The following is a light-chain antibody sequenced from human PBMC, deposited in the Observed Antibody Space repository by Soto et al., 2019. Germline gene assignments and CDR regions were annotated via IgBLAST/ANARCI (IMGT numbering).Light chain of an antibody. CDR3: QHYNNWPRT. V-gene: IGKV3-15*01. Sequence: EIVLTQSPGTLSLSPGERATLSCRASQSVYKNFLAWYQQKPGQAPRLLIYGASTRATGIPARFSGSGSGTEFTLTISSLQSEDFAVYYCQHYNNWPRTFGQGTKVEIK. CDR1: QSVYKN. CDR2: GAS. J-gene: IGKJ1*01.